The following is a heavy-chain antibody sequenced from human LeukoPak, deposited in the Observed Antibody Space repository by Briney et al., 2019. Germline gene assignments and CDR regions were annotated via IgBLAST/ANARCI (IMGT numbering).Heavy chain of an antibody. CDR3: AKEWGVDYGLRY. CDR2: ISGSGGST. J-gene: IGHJ4*02. V-gene: IGHV3-23*01. CDR1: GFTFSDYY. Sequence: GGSLRLSCAASGFTFSDYYMSWIRQAPGKGLEWVSAISGSGGSTYYADSVKGRFTISRDNSKNTLCLQMNSLRADDTAVYYCAKEWGVDYGLRYWGQGTLVTVSS. D-gene: IGHD4-17*01.